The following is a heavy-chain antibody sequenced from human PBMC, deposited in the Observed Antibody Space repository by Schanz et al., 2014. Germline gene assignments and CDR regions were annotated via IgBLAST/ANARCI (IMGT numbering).Heavy chain of an antibody. D-gene: IGHD3-3*01. CDR1: GFTFRNYG. V-gene: IGHV3-23*04. CDR3: ARQPGRITVSGVVSNWFDP. CDR2: IVGGGGRT. J-gene: IGHJ5*02. Sequence: VQLVESGGGVVQPGRSRRLSCEASGFTFRNYGMSWVRQAPGKGLEWVSSIVGGGGRTCYAGSVKGRFTISRDNSKNTLYLQMNSLRVEDTAVYYYARQPGRITVSGVVSNWFDPWGQGTLVTVSS.